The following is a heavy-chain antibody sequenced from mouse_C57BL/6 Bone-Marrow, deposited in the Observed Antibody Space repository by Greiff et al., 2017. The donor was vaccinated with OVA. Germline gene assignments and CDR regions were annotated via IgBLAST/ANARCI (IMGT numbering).Heavy chain of an antibody. CDR2: IYPRSGNT. CDR1: GYTFTRYG. Sequence: QVQLQQSGAELARPGASVTLSCKASGYTFTRYGISWVKQRTGQGLEWIGEIYPRSGNTYYNEKFKGKATLTADKSSSTAYMELRSLTSEDSAVYFCASATPYYFDYWGQGTTLTVSS. D-gene: IGHD1-1*01. J-gene: IGHJ2*01. CDR3: ASATPYYFDY. V-gene: IGHV1-81*01.